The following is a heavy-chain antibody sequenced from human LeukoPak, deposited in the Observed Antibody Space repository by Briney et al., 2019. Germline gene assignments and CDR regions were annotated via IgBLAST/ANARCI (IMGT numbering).Heavy chain of an antibody. Sequence: GGSLRLSCAASGFTFSSYWLSWGRQAPGKGLEWVANIKQDGSEKYYVDSAKGRFTISRDNAKNSPYLQMTSPRAEATAVYYSARVDSGYDSPSFDCWGQGRLVTVS. J-gene: IGHJ4*01. CDR1: GFTFSSYW. D-gene: IGHD5-12*01. V-gene: IGHV3-7*01. CDR2: IKQDGSEK. CDR3: ARVDSGYDSPSFDC.